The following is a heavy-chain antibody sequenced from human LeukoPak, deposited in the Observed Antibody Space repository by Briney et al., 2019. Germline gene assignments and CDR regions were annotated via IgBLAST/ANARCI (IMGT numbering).Heavy chain of an antibody. CDR1: GGSISSRSYY. V-gene: IGHV4-39*01. D-gene: IGHD1-26*01. J-gene: IGHJ6*02. CDR2: IYYSGST. Sequence: PSQTLPLTCTVSGGSISSRSYYWGWIRQPPGKGLEGFGRIYYSGSTYYNPSLKSRVTISVDTSKNQFSLKLSCVTAAGTAVYYCASASGSYFYYYYGMDVWGQGTTVTVSS. CDR3: ASASGSYFYYYYGMDV.